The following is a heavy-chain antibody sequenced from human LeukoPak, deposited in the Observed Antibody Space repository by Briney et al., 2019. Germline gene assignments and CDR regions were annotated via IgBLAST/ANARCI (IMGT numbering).Heavy chain of an antibody. V-gene: IGHV1-69*13. CDR1: GGTFSSYA. J-gene: IGHJ4*02. Sequence: ASVKVSCKASGGTFSSYAISWVRQAPGQGLEWMGGIIPIFGTANYARKFQGRVTITADESTSTAYMELSSLRSEDTAVYYCARGPPKSEYYDFWSGLPQYYFDYWGQGTLVTVSS. CDR3: ARGPPKSEYYDFWSGLPQYYFDY. D-gene: IGHD3-3*01. CDR2: IIPIFGTA.